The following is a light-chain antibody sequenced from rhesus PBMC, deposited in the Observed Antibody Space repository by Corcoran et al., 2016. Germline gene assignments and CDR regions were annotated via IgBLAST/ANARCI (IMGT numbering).Light chain of an antibody. J-gene: IGKJ2*01. CDR2: KAS. CDR1: ENVNNN. V-gene: IGKV1-74*01. Sequence: DIQMTQSPSSLSASVGDRVTINCRASENVNNNLNWYQQKPGKTPKLLIYKASTLQSGVPSRFSGIGSGTDYTCTISSLQPEDVATYYCQHGYGTPYSFGQGTKVEIK. CDR3: QHGYGTPYS.